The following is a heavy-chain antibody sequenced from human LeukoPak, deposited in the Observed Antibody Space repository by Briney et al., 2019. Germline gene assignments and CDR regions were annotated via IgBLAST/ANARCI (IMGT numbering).Heavy chain of an antibody. Sequence: GGSLKLSCAASGFTFGSYSMNWVRQAPGKGLEWVAYISSSSSTIYYADSVKGRFTISRDNAKNSLYLQMNSLRDEDTAVYYCARTSLRASHIWGQGTMVTVSS. CDR3: ARTSLRASHI. J-gene: IGHJ3*02. CDR2: ISSSSSTI. CDR1: GFTFGSYS. V-gene: IGHV3-48*02.